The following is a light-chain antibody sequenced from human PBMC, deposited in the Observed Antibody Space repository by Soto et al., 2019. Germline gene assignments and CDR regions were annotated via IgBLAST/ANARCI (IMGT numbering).Light chain of an antibody. V-gene: IGKV3-20*01. Sequence: EIVLAQSPGTLSLSPGERVTLSCRASQSVSSNYLAWYQQKPGQAPRLLIYAASSRATGIPDRFSGSGSGTDFTLTISRLEPEDFAVYYCQQYGSSRWTFGQGAKVEV. J-gene: IGKJ1*01. CDR1: QSVSSNY. CDR3: QQYGSSRWT. CDR2: AAS.